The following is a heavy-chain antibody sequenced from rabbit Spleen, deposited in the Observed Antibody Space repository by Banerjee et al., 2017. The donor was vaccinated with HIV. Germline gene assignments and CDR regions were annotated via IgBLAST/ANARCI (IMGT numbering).Heavy chain of an antibody. CDR1: GIDFSSDSY. D-gene: IGHD1-1*01. J-gene: IGHJ3*01. V-gene: IGHV1S43*01. CDR2: IYPITETT. Sequence: QQQLEESGGGLVKPGGTLTLTCKASGIDFSSDSYMCWVRQAPGKGLEWIGIIYPITETTYYANWVNGRFTISSDNAQNTVDLQMNSLTAADTATYFCAREDVGGSVSLWGQGTLVTVS. CDR3: AREDVGGSVSL.